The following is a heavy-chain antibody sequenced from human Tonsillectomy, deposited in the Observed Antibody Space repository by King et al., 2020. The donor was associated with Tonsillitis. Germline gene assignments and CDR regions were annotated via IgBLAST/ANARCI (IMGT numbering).Heavy chain of an antibody. CDR3: ARVGHYYGSSGQPGDY. J-gene: IGHJ4*02. Sequence: QLQESGPGLVKPSETLSLTCAVSGYSISSGYYWGWIRQPPGKGLEWIGSIYHSGSTYYNPSLKSRVTISVDTSKNQFSLKLSSVTAADTAVYYCARVGHYYGSSGQPGDYWGQGTLVTVSS. D-gene: IGHD3-22*01. V-gene: IGHV4-38-2*01. CDR1: GYSISSGYY. CDR2: IYHSGST.